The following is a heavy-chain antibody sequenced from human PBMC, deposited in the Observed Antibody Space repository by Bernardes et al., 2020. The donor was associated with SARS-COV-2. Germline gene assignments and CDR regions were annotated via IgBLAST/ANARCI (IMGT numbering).Heavy chain of an antibody. CDR2: ISSNGGST. CDR3: ARGRVLGYSSSWYFYYGMDC. V-gene: IGHV3-64*01. CDR1: GFTFSSYA. Sequence: GGSLRLSCAASGFTFSSYAMHWVRQAPGKGLEYVSAISSNGGSTYYANSVKGRFTISRDNSKNTLYLQMGSLRAEDMAVYYCARGRVLGYSSSWYFYYGMDCLGQGTTVNVSS. J-gene: IGHJ6*02. D-gene: IGHD6-13*01.